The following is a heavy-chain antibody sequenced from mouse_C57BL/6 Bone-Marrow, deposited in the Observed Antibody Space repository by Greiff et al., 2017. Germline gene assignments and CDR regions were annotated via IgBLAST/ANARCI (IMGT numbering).Heavy chain of an antibody. CDR1: GYTFTSYW. D-gene: IGHD2-12*01. Sequence: QVQLQQPGAELVKPGASVKLSCTASGYTFTSYWMPWVKQRPGQGLEWIGMIHPNSGSTNDNEKFKSKATLTVDKSSSTAYMQLSSLTSEDSAVYYCARDVDSYSYSIDYWGQGTSVTVAS. V-gene: IGHV1-64*01. J-gene: IGHJ4*01. CDR2: IHPNSGST. CDR3: ARDVDSYSYSIDY.